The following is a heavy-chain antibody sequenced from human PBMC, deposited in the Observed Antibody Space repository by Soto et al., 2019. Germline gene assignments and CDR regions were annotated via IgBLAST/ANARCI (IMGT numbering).Heavy chain of an antibody. CDR3: VRHPSRRSPTDY. CDR2: ISSTGTYT. J-gene: IGHJ4*02. Sequence: GGSLRLSCAASGFTFGDYYMSWIRQAPGKGLEWVSYISSTGTYTNYADSVKGRFTISRDNAKSSLYLQMYSLRDEDTAVYYCVRHPSRRSPTDYWGLGTLVTVSS. CDR1: GFTFGDYY. V-gene: IGHV3-11*03.